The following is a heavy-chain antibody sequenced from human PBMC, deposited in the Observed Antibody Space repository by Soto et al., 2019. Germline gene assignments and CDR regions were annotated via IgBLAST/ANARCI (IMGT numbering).Heavy chain of an antibody. D-gene: IGHD6-13*01. Sequence: QVQLVQSGAEVKKPGSSVKVSCKASGGTLSRSAISWVRQAPGQGLEWMGGIIPIFGPAIYAQKFRGRVSIIGDESTRTAYMEMSSLRSDDTAVYYCGTGSSWTKVESWGQGTLVTVSS. V-gene: IGHV1-69*01. J-gene: IGHJ4*02. CDR3: GTGSSWTKVES. CDR1: GGTLSRSA. CDR2: IIPIFGPA.